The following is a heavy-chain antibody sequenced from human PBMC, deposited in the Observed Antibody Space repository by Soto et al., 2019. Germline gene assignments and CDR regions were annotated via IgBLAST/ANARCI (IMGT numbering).Heavy chain of an antibody. CDR3: ARDHGGGGLTLES. CDR1: GFTFSDYY. J-gene: IGHJ4*02. CDR2: ISNSGKIR. Sequence: QVHLEESGGGLVKPGGSLRLSCIASGFTFSDYYMSWIRQAPGKGLEWVADISNSGKIRHHADSVEGRFTISRDNARDSPYLQMNSLRPEDSAIYYCARDHGGGGLTLESWGQGTLVTVSS. D-gene: IGHD3-16*01. V-gene: IGHV3-11*01.